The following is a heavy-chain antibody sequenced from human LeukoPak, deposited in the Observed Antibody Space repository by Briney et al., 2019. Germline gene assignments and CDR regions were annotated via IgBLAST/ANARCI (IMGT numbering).Heavy chain of an antibody. V-gene: IGHV1-18*01. CDR3: ARGDPSIAAAGTEGYYYGMDV. D-gene: IGHD6-13*01. J-gene: IGHJ6*02. CDR1: GYTFTSYG. CDR2: ISAYNGNT. Sequence: ASVKVSCKASGYTFTSYGISWVRQAPGQGLEWMGWISAYNGNTNYAQKLQGRVTMTTDTSTSTAYMELRSLRSDDTAVYYCARGDPSIAAAGTEGYYYGMDVWGQGTTVTVSS.